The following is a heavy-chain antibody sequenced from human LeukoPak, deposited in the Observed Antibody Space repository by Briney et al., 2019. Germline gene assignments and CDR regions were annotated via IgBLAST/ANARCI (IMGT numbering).Heavy chain of an antibody. Sequence: ASVKVSCKASGYTFTGYYMHWVRQAPGQGLAWMGWINPNSGGTNYAQKFQGRVTMTRDTSISTAYMELSRLRSDDTAVYYCAREGIGHRRPAGFDYWGQGTLVTVSS. J-gene: IGHJ4*02. CDR3: AREGIGHRRPAGFDY. CDR1: GYTFTGYY. CDR2: INPNSGGT. V-gene: IGHV1-2*02. D-gene: IGHD3-10*01.